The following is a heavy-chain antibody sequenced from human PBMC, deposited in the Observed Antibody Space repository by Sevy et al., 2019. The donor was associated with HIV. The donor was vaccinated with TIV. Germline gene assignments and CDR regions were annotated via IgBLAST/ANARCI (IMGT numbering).Heavy chain of an antibody. CDR1: GFTFSSYA. CDR2: ISGSGGST. J-gene: IGHJ6*02. CDR3: AKDSYYGSGGYYNFPKYSGGWGHYYYGMDV. V-gene: IGHV3-23*01. Sequence: GGSLRLSCAASGFTFSSYAMSWVRQAPGKGLEWVSAISGSGGSTYYADSVKGRFTISRDNSKNTLYLQMNSLRAEDTAVYYCAKDSYYGSGGYYNFPKYSGGWGHYYYGMDVWGQGTTVTVSS. D-gene: IGHD3-10*01.